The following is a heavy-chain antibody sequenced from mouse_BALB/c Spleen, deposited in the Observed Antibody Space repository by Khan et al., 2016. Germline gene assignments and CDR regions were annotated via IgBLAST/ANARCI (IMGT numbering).Heavy chain of an antibody. D-gene: IGHD1-1*01. V-gene: IGHV5-6-4*01. CDR3: PRACGSRDLCFDV. Sequence: EVELVESGGGLVKPGGSLKLSCAASGFTFSSYTMSWVRQTPEKRLEWVATISSGGSYTYYPDSVKGRFTISRDNAKNTLYLQMRSLKPEQTDMYYYPRACGSRDLCFDVWGGGTTNTVSS. CDR2: ISSGGSYT. CDR1: GFTFSSYT. J-gene: IGHJ1*01.